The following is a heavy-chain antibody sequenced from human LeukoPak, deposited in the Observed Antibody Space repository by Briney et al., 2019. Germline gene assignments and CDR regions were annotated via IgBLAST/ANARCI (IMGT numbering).Heavy chain of an antibody. D-gene: IGHD6-19*01. CDR3: AREDSGWYVDY. CDR2: INPNSAGT. CDR1: GYTFTDYY. V-gene: IGHV1-2*02. Sequence: ASVKVSCKASGYTFTDYYMHWVRQAPGQGLEWMGWINPNSAGTNYAQKFEGRVTMTRDTSISTAYMELSRPRSDDTAVYYCAREDSGWYVDYWGQGTLVTVSS. J-gene: IGHJ4*02.